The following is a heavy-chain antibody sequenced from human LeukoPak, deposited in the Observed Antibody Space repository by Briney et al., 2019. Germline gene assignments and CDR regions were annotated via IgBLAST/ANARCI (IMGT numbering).Heavy chain of an antibody. CDR1: GFTFSSYA. V-gene: IGHV3-23*01. Sequence: GGSLRLSCAASGFTFSSYAMSWVRQAPGKGLEWVSAISGSGSSTYYADSVKGRFTISRDNSKNTLYLQMNSLRAEDTAVYYCAKEYCSSTSCYTGNYYYYYYMDVWGKGTTVTVSS. D-gene: IGHD2-2*02. J-gene: IGHJ6*03. CDR2: ISGSGSST. CDR3: AKEYCSSTSCYTGNYYYYYYMDV.